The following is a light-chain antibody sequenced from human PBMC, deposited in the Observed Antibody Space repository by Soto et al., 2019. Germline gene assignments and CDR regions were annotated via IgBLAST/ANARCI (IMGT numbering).Light chain of an antibody. CDR3: SSYTSSSTLV. CDR1: SSDVGGYNY. Sequence: QPASVSGSPGQSITISCTGTSSDVGGYNYVSLYQQHPGKAPKLMIFEVSNRPSGVSNRFSGSKSGNTASLTISGLQAEDEADYYCSSYTSSSTLVFGGGTKLTVL. J-gene: IGLJ3*02. V-gene: IGLV2-14*01. CDR2: EVS.